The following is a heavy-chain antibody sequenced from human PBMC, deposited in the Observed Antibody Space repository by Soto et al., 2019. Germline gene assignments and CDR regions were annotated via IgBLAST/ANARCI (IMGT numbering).Heavy chain of an antibody. D-gene: IGHD7-27*01. CDR2: IYDGGTT. J-gene: IGHJ4*02. V-gene: IGHV4-30-4*01. Sequence: QVQLQESGPRLVSPSQTLSLTCTVSGGSISSAAYCWSWIRQSPDKGLEWIGHIYDGGTTYSSPSLNGRVTISADTSETQCSLKLSSVSAADTAVYYCARGPSGDKIDYWGQGIQVTVSS. CDR1: GGSISSAAYC. CDR3: ARGPSGDKIDY.